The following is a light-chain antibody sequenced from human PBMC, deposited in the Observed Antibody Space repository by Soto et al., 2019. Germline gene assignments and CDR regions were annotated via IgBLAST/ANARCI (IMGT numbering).Light chain of an antibody. CDR3: QQYMSYSPYT. CDR1: ESIRNW. J-gene: IGKJ2*01. V-gene: IGKV1-5*01. CDR2: DVS. Sequence: DIPMTQSPSTLAASIGDRVTLTCRASESIRNWLAWYQQKPGKAPKLLMYDVSSLESGVPSRFSGSGSGTEFTLTISSLQPDEFATYYCQQYMSYSPYTFGQGTKLEIK.